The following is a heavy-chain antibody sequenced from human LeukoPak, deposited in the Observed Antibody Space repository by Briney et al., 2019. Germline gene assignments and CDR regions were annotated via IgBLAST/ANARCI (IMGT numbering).Heavy chain of an antibody. D-gene: IGHD3-10*01. CDR1: GFTFSSYD. J-gene: IGHJ5*02. Sequence: GGSLRLSCAASGFTFSSYDMHWVLQATGKGLEWVSAIGTAGDTYYPGSVKGRFTISRENAKNSLYLQMNSLRAGDTAVYYCARGRGDNWFDPWGQGTLVTVSS. CDR3: ARGRGDNWFDP. CDR2: IGTAGDT. V-gene: IGHV3-13*01.